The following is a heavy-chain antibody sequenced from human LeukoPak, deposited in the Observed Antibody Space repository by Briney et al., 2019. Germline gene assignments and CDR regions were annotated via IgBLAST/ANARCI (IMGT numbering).Heavy chain of an antibody. CDR2: ISWNSGSI. J-gene: IGHJ4*02. CDR1: GFTFYDYA. Sequence: PGGSLRLSCAASGFTFYDYAMHWVRHAPGKGLEWVSGISWNSGSIGYADSVKGRFTISRDNAKNSLYLQMNSLRAEDTALYYCAKDVADSSGYGLDYWGQGTLVTVSS. CDR3: AKDVADSSGYGLDY. D-gene: IGHD3-22*01. V-gene: IGHV3-9*01.